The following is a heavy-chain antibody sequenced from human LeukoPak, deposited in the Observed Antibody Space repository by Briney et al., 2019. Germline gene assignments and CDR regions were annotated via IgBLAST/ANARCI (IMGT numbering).Heavy chain of an antibody. Sequence: SETLSLTCSVPGGSISSSSYYWVWIRQPPGKGLEWIGSIYYSGNTYYNTSLKSRVTISVDTSKNQFSLKLSSVTVADTAIYYCVTTVPTRRDNWFDPWGQGTLVTVSS. V-gene: IGHV4-39*01. J-gene: IGHJ5*02. CDR2: IYYSGNT. CDR1: GGSISSSSYY. CDR3: VTTVPTRRDNWFDP. D-gene: IGHD4-11*01.